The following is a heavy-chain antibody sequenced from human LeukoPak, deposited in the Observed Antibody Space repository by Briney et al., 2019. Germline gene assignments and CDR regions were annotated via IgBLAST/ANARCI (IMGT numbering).Heavy chain of an antibody. CDR3: ARIANWNDVGWIDP. CDR1: GYTFTRYF. V-gene: IGHV1-46*01. CDR2: INPSDGST. J-gene: IGHJ5*02. Sequence: GASVKVSCKASGYTFTRYFMHWVRQAPGQGLEWMGIINPSDGSTNYAQNFQGRVTMTRDTSTTTVYMELSSLRSEDTAVYCCARIANWNDVGWIDPWGQGTLVTVSS. D-gene: IGHD1-1*01.